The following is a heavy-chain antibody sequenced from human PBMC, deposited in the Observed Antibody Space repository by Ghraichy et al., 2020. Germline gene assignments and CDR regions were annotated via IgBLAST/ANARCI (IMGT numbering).Heavy chain of an antibody. Sequence: ASVKVSCKASGYTLTELSMHWVRQAPGKGLEWMGGFDPEDGETIYAQKFQGRVTMTEDTSTDTAYMELSSLRSEDTAVYYCATRRPGGDCYSCDYWGQGTLVTVSS. V-gene: IGHV1-24*01. CDR2: FDPEDGET. CDR3: ATRRPGGDCYSCDY. D-gene: IGHD2-21*02. CDR1: GYTLTELS. J-gene: IGHJ4*02.